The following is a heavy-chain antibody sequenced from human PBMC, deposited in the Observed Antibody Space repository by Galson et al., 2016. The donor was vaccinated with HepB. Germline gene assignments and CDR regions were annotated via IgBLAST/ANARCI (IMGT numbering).Heavy chain of an antibody. CDR2: INPSAGSP. J-gene: IGHJ5*01. Sequence: SVKVSCKAYGYPLTSYYVHWMRQAPGQGLEWMGIINPSAGSPTHAQKFQGRVTMATDTSTNTVYMELSTLRSADTAGYYCARAPPGGWLPFDSWGQGTLVTVSS. D-gene: IGHD3-22*01. CDR3: ARAPPGGWLPFDS. CDR1: GYPLTSYY. V-gene: IGHV1-46*01.